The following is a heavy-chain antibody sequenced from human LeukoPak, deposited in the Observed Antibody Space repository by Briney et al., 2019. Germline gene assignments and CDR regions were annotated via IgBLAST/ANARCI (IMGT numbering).Heavy chain of an antibody. J-gene: IGHJ5*02. V-gene: IGHV1-2*02. Sequence: GASVKVSCKAPGYTFTGYYMHWVRQAPGQGLEWMGWINPNSGGTNYAQKFQGRVTMTRDTSISTAYMELSRLRSDDTAVYYCARTRQAAAGQNWFDPWGQGTLVTVSS. CDR3: ARTRQAAAGQNWFDP. CDR1: GYTFTGYY. CDR2: INPNSGGT. D-gene: IGHD6-13*01.